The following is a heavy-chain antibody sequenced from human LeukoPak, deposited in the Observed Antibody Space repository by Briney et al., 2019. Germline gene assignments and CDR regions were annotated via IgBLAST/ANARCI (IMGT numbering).Heavy chain of an antibody. V-gene: IGHV4-59*08. CDR2: IYYSGST. J-gene: IGHJ5*02. D-gene: IGHD6-6*01. Sequence: PETLSLTCTVSGGSISSYYWSWIRQPPGKGLEWIGYIYYSGSTNYNPSLKSRVTISVDTSKNQFSLKLSSVTAADTAVYYCASLIAARPGAEWFDPWGQGTLVTVSS. CDR1: GGSISSYY. CDR3: ASLIAARPGAEWFDP.